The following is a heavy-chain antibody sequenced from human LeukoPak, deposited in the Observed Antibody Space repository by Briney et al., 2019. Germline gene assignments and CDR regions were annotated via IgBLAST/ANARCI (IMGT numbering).Heavy chain of an antibody. J-gene: IGHJ5*02. V-gene: IGHV1-2*02. D-gene: IGHD3-10*01. CDR1: GYTFIDYY. CDR2: INPNSGGT. CDR3: ANTYALGNYYKGGFDP. Sequence: ASVKVSCKASGYTFIDYYMHWVRQAPGQGLEWMGWINPNSGGTNYAQNFQGRVTMTRDTSIRTVYMELSRLRSDDTAVYYCANTYALGNYYKGGFDPWGQGTPVTVSS.